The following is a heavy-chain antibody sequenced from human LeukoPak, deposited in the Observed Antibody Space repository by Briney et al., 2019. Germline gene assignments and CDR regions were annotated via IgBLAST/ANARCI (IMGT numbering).Heavy chain of an antibody. CDR3: ASTFYYDSSGYYRRSHAFDI. V-gene: IGHV4-34*01. Sequence: SETLSLTCAVYGGSFSGYYWSWIRQPPGKGLEWIGEINHSGSTNYNPSLKSRVTISVDTSKNQFSLKLSSVTAADTAVYYCASTFYYDSSGYYRRSHAFDIWGQGTMVTASS. CDR2: INHSGST. D-gene: IGHD3-22*01. J-gene: IGHJ3*02. CDR1: GGSFSGYY.